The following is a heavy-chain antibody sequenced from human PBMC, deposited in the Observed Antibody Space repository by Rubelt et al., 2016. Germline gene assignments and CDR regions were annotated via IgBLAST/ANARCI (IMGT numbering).Heavy chain of an antibody. CDR1: GFTFSDYS. CDR3: ARDHVPDL. J-gene: IGHJ5*02. V-gene: IGHV3-21*01. CDR2: IRWSSTYK. Sequence: SCAASGFTFSDYSMHWVRLAPGKGLEWVASIRWSSTYKIYADSVRGRFTISRDNANDSMFLQLSSLRVEDTALYHCARDHVPDLWGQGTLVTVSS.